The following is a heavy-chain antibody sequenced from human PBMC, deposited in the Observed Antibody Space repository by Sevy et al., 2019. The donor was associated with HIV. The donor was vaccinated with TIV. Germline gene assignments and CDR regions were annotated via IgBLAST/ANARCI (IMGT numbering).Heavy chain of an antibody. J-gene: IGHJ6*02. CDR1: VFSFSNYW. V-gene: IGHV3-7*03. CDR3: ARDCSSASCLWGMDV. Sequence: GSLKISCAASVFSFSNYWMSWVRQAPGKGLEWVANIKRDGSEKYYVASVKGRFTISRDNAKTSLFLQMNSLRGEDTAVYYCARDCSSASCLWGMDVWGQGTTVTVSS. CDR2: IKRDGSEK. D-gene: IGHD2-2*01.